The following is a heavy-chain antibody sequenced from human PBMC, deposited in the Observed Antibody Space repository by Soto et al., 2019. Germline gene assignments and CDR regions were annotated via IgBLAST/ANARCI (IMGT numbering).Heavy chain of an antibody. CDR2: IPQDGVDG. D-gene: IGHD2-21*02. CDR1: GFTFIMYA. V-gene: IGHV3-7*03. Sequence: XECQVVSCEVSGFTFIMYAMSWVRQSPGKGLEWVAKIPQDGVDGHYADSVKGRCTISRDNGKNSLYLQLNNLRAEDAAVYYCARDHLILPAHDFFYGSDVWGRGAKVTGSS. J-gene: IGHJ6*02. CDR3: ARDHLILPAHDFFYGSDV.